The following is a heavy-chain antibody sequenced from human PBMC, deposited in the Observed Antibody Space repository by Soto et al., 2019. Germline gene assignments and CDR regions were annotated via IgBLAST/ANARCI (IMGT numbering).Heavy chain of an antibody. V-gene: IGHV3-33*01. CDR3: ARGGNSLGYYYMDV. J-gene: IGHJ6*03. Sequence: PGGSLRLTCAASGFTFSSYGMHWVRQAPGKGLEWVAVKGRFTISRDNSKNTLYLQMNSLRAEDTAVYYCARGGNSLGYYYMDVWGKGTTVTVSS. D-gene: IGHD3-16*01. CDR1: GFTFSSYG.